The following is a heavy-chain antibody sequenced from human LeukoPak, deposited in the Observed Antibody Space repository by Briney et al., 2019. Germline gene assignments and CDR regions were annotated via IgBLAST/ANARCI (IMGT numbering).Heavy chain of an antibody. CDR1: GFTFSSYA. V-gene: IGHV3-64D*06. D-gene: IGHD2-2*01. CDR3: VKGEYCSSTSCYGGYCSGGSCHPPPYYFDY. CDR2: ISSNGGST. Sequence: GGSLRLSCSASGFTFSSYAMHWVRQAPGKGLEYVSAISSNGGSTYYADSVKGRFTISRDNSKNTLYLQMSSLRAEDTAVYYCVKGEYCSSTSCYGGYCSGGSCHPPPYYFDYWGQGTLVTVSS. J-gene: IGHJ4*02.